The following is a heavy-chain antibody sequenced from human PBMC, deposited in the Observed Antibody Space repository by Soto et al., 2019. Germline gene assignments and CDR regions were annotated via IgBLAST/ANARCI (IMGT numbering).Heavy chain of an antibody. Sequence: PSQTLSLTCAISGDSVSSNSAAWNWIRQSPSRGLEWLGRTYYRSKWYNDYAVSVKSRITINPDTSKNQFSLQLNSVTPEDTAVYYCARVYLYYDSSGPSKNWFDTWGQGTLVTVSS. V-gene: IGHV6-1*01. D-gene: IGHD3-22*01. CDR3: ARVYLYYDSSGPSKNWFDT. J-gene: IGHJ5*02. CDR1: GDSVSSNSAA. CDR2: TYYRSKWYN.